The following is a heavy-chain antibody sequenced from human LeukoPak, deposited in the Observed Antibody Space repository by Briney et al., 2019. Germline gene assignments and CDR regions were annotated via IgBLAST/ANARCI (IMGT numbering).Heavy chain of an antibody. D-gene: IGHD6-13*01. J-gene: IGHJ6*02. CDR2: IYYSGST. CDR1: GGSFSGYY. CDR3: ARAAAGTFWDYYGMDV. Sequence: SEALSLTCAVYGGSFSGYYWSWIRQPPGKGLEWIGYIYYSGSTNYNPSLKSRATISVDTSKNQFSLKLSSVTAADTAVYYCARAAAGTFWDYYGMDVWGQGTTVTVSS. V-gene: IGHV4-59*01.